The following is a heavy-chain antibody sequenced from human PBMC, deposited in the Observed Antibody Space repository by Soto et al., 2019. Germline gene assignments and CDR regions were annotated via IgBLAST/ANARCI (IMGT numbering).Heavy chain of an antibody. CDR3: AREVSISEVSGAARWWYYHGMDV. J-gene: IGHJ6*02. D-gene: IGHD2-15*01. V-gene: IGHV6-1*01. CDR2: TYYRSKWYI. CDR1: GDSVSSNSAA. Sequence: SQTLSLTCAISGDSVSSNSAAWYWIRQSPSRGLEWLGRTYYRSKWYIHYAVSVQSRITINPDTSRNQFSLQLNSVTPEDSAVYYCAREVSISEVSGAARWWYYHGMDVWGQGTTVTVSS.